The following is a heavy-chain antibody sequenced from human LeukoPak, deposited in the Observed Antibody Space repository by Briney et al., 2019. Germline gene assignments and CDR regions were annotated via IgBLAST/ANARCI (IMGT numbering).Heavy chain of an antibody. CDR2: ISSSSSTI. CDR1: GFTFSSYS. D-gene: IGHD3-22*01. J-gene: IGHJ3*01. V-gene: IGHV3-48*01. CDR3: AKPNPPGEIYYDSSGEEN. Sequence: GGSLRLSCAASGFTFSSYSMNWVRQAPGKGLEWVSYISSSSSTIYYADSVKGRFTISRDNAKNSLYLQMNSLRAEDTAVYYCAKPNPPGEIYYDSSGEENWGQGTMVTVSS.